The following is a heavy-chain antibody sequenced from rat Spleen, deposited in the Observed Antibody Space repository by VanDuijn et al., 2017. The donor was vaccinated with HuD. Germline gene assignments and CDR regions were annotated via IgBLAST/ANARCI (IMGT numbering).Heavy chain of an antibody. D-gene: IGHD1-12*02. V-gene: IGHV5-31*01. CDR3: ARRRGYGSYYFDY. J-gene: IGHJ2*01. CDR2: ITNTGGSI. CDR1: GFTFNNYW. Sequence: EVQLAESGGGLVQPGRSLKLSCAASGFTFNNYWMTWIRQAPGKGLEWVASITNTGGSIYYPDSVKGRFTISRDNAKSTLYLQMNNLRSEDTATYYCARRRGYGSYYFDYWGQGVMVTVSS.